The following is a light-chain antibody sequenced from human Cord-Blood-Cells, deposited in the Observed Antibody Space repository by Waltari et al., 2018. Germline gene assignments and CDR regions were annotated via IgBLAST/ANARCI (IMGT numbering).Light chain of an antibody. CDR2: EVS. CDR3: SSYAGSNNVYV. Sequence: QSALTQPPSASGSPGQSVTISCTGTSSDVGGYNYVSWYQQHPGKAPKLIIYEVSKRPSGVPDSFSVSKSGNTASLTVSGLQAEDEADYYCSSYAGSNNVYVFGTGTKVTVL. V-gene: IGLV2-8*01. J-gene: IGLJ1*01. CDR1: SSDVGGYNY.